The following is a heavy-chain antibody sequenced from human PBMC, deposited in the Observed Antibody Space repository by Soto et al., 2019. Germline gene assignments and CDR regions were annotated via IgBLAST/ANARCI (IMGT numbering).Heavy chain of an antibody. D-gene: IGHD3-10*01. CDR2: ISGSGSYT. CDR3: AKDVHYFGSGSFDY. J-gene: IGHJ4*02. Sequence: EVQLLESGGGLVQPGGSLRLSCAASGFTFSGSVMNWVRQAPGKGLEWVSSISGSGSYTYYTDSVKGRFTISRDNSKNTLYLQMNSLRAEDTAVYYCAKDVHYFGSGSFDYWGQGALLTVSS. CDR1: GFTFSGSV. V-gene: IGHV3-23*01.